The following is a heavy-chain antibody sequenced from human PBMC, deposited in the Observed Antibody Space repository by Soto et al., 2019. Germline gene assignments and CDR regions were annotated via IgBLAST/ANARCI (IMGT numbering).Heavy chain of an antibody. CDR1: GFSFSAYY. V-gene: IGHV3-72*01. D-gene: IGHD1-26*01. CDR2: IRNKAESYTT. CDR3: CECGHTKIDC. J-gene: IGHJ4*02. Sequence: EVQLVESGGDLVQPGGSLRLSCAASGFSFSAYYMDWVRQAPGKGLEWVGLIRNKAESYTTEYAASARARFTLSRDDSKNLVFLQMNSLTPEVTAVYYCCECGHTKIDCWGRGTLVTVSS.